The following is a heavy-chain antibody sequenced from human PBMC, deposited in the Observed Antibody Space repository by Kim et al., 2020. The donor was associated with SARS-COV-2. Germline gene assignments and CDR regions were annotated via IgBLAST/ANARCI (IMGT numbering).Heavy chain of an antibody. CDR1: GFSFSTFP. CDR2: VWFDGTNH. Sequence: GGSLRLSCGASGFSFSTFPMFWVRQAPDKGLEWVALVWFDGTNHYYEDSVKGRFTISRDNSKSTLHLHMSRLSAADTAVYYCGKARTHYMKDGVDVWGQGTTVIVS. J-gene: IGHJ6*02. D-gene: IGHD3-10*01. V-gene: IGHV3-33*06. CDR3: GKARTHYMKDGVDV.